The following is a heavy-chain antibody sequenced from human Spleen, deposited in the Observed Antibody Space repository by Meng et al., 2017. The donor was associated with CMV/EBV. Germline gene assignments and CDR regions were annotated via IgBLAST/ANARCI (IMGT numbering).Heavy chain of an antibody. Sequence: LRHSWAASGFTFSDITMNWVRQAPGEGLEWVSPISDRHSSYINYADSVKGRFTISRDNAKNSLYLQMNSLRVEDTAIYYCARRFDFWGQGTLVTVSS. CDR1: GFTFSDIT. CDR3: ARRFDF. J-gene: IGHJ4*02. V-gene: IGHV3-21*01. D-gene: IGHD3-3*01. CDR2: ISDRHSSYI.